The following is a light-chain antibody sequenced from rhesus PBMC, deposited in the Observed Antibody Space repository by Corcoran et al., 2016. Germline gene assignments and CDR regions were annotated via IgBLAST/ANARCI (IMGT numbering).Light chain of an antibody. CDR3: V. CDR2: NTH. J-gene: IGLJ6*01. V-gene: IGLV7-76*01. Sequence: QAVVTQEPSMTVSPGGTVTLTCGSSTGAVTSGNYPNWFPQKPGQVPRGLIYNTHIQPSWPSARFSGSPAGGKAALTLSGVQPEDEAEYSAVFGSGTKLTVL. CDR1: TGAVTSGNY.